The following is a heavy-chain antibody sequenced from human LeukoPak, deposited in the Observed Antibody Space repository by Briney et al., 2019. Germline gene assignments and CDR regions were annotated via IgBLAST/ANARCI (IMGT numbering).Heavy chain of an antibody. J-gene: IGHJ6*03. CDR2: IYYSGST. CDR3: ARDLEYSYGYYYYYYMDV. CDR1: GGSISSSSYY. V-gene: IGHV4-39*07. D-gene: IGHD5-18*01. Sequence: SETLSLTCTVSGGSISSSSYYWGWIRQPPGKGLEWIGSIYYSGSTYYNPSLKSRVTITVDTSKNQFSLKLSSVTAADTAVYYCARDLEYSYGYYYYYYMDVWGKGTTVTVSS.